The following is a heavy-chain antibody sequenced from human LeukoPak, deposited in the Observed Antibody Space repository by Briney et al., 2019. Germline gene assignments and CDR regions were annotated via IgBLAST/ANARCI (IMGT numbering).Heavy chain of an antibody. J-gene: IGHJ5*02. CDR1: GYLFTTYT. Sequence: ASVKVSCKASGYLFTTYTFNWVRQASGQGPEWMGWMRPHSGDTGYAQKFQGRVTMTRNTSINTAYMELSSLRSEDTAVYYCATLRSKKGGSYFDPWGQGTLVTVSS. CDR2: MRPHSGDT. CDR3: ATLRSKKGGSYFDP. D-gene: IGHD1-26*01. V-gene: IGHV1-8*01.